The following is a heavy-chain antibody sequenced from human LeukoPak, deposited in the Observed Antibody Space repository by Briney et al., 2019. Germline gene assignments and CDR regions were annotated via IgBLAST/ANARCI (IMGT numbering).Heavy chain of an antibody. J-gene: IGHJ4*02. Sequence: GGSLRLSCAASGFTFSSYGMHWVRQPPGKGLEWVAVISYDGSNKYYADSVKGRFTISRDNSKNTLYLQMNSLRAEDTAVYYCAKPGSSGSGSYLYYFDYWGQGTLVTVSS. CDR2: ISYDGSNK. V-gene: IGHV3-30*18. CDR1: GFTFSSYG. D-gene: IGHD3-10*01. CDR3: AKPGSSGSGSYLYYFDY.